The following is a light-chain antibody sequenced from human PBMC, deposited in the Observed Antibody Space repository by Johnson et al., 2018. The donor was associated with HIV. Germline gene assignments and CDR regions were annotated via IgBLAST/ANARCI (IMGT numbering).Light chain of an antibody. CDR1: SSNIGNNY. V-gene: IGLV1-51*01. CDR2: DNN. J-gene: IGLJ1*01. Sequence: QSVLTQPPSVSAAPGQKVTISCSGTSSNIGNNYVSWYQQFPGTAPKLVIYDNNNRPSGIPDRFSGSKSGTSATLGITGLQTGDQADYYGGTWDNGLSGYVFGSGTKVTVL. CDR3: GTWDNGLSGYV.